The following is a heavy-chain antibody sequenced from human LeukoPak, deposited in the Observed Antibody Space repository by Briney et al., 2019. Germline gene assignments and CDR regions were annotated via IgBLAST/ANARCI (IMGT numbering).Heavy chain of an antibody. V-gene: IGHV3-33*08. CDR2: IGDDGTNR. Sequence: GGSLRLSCAASGFTFSSYEMNWVRQAPGKGLEWVAVIGDDGTNRHYGDSVKGRFTISRDKSKHAVYLQMDSLRAQETALYYCAGGNGYHPLPTYWGQGPLVTVSS. D-gene: IGHD3-22*01. CDR3: AGGNGYHPLPTY. J-gene: IGHJ1*01. CDR1: GFTFSSYE.